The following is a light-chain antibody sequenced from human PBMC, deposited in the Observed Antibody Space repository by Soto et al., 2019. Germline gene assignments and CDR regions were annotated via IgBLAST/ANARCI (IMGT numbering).Light chain of an antibody. CDR3: KQRSKWPIT. CDR1: QSVSSN. Sequence: EIVTTQSPATLSVSPGERATLSCRASQSVSSNLAWYQQKPGQAPRLLMYGASTRAAGIQARFSGSGSGTDFTLTIRSLEPEDFAVYYCKQRSKWPITFGQGTRLEI. V-gene: IGKV3-15*01. CDR2: GAS. J-gene: IGKJ5*01.